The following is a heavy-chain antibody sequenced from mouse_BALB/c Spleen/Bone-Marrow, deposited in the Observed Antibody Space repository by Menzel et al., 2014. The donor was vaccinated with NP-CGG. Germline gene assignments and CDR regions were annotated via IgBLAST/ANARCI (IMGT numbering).Heavy chain of an antibody. D-gene: IGHD2-2*01. CDR2: ITSGDSYT. CDR1: GFPFRNYD. J-gene: IGHJ3*01. V-gene: IGHV5-9*02. CDR3: ARQDGYDGTWFAY. Sequence: VKLMESGGGLVKPGGSLKLSCAASGFPFRNYDMSWVRQTPEERLEWVATITSGDSYTYYPDSVKGRFTISRDNARNTLYLQMSSLRSEDTALYYCARQDGYDGTWFAYWGQGTLVTVSA.